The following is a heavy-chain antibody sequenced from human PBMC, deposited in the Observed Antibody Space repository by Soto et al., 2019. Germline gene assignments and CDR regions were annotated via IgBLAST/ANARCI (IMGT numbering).Heavy chain of an antibody. V-gene: IGHV1-3*01. CDR2: INPDNGNT. CDR1: GFSFSDNL. Sequence: QVQLVQSGAEVRKPGASVNISCRASGFSFSDNLINWVRQAPGQSLEWMGWINPDNGNTSYSQTFQGRVTISRHSSASIAYVEVSDLTSEDTAVYYCARDMLSVGPRANDALDVWGQGTMVTVSS. J-gene: IGHJ3*01. CDR3: ARDMLSVGPRANDALDV. D-gene: IGHD2-8*01.